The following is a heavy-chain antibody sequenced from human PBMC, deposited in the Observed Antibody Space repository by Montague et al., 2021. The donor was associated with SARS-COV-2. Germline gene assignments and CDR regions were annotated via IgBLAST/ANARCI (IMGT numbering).Heavy chain of an antibody. Sequence: SETLSLSCTVSGGSISSYYCSWIRQPPGKGLEWIGYIYYSGSTNYNPSLKSRVTISVDTSKNQLTLKLSSVTAADTAVYYCARGFDNWGQGTMVTVSS. CDR1: GGSISSYY. CDR2: IYYSGST. J-gene: IGHJ3*02. CDR3: ARGFDN. V-gene: IGHV4-59*01.